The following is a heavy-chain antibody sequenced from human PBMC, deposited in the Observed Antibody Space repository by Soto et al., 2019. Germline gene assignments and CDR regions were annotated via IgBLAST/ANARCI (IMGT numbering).Heavy chain of an antibody. Sequence: QVQLQESGPGLVKPSQTLSLTCTVSGGSISSGGYYWSWIRQHPGKGLEWIGYIYYSGSTYYNPSLKSRGTISVDTSKNQSSLKLSSVIAADTALYYCARDYYGDYSSDYWGQGTLVTVSS. V-gene: IGHV4-31*03. J-gene: IGHJ4*02. CDR2: IYYSGST. D-gene: IGHD4-17*01. CDR3: ARDYYGDYSSDY. CDR1: GGSISSGGYY.